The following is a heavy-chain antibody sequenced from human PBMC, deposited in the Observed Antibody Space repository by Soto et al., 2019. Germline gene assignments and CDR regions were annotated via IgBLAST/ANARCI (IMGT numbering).Heavy chain of an antibody. V-gene: IGHV3-30*14. CDR3: GREQNSGYYRTADY. J-gene: IGHJ4*02. D-gene: IGHD3-22*01. CDR2: IFYDGSGH. CDR1: GFTLSDYN. Sequence: QVQLLESGGGVVQPGRSLRLSCKASGFTLSDYNMHWVCQAPGKGLEWLGVIFYDGSGHFYADSMEGRFTISRDASKNTLYLQMNSLRLEDTAVYFCGREQNSGYYRTADYWGQGTLVTVSS.